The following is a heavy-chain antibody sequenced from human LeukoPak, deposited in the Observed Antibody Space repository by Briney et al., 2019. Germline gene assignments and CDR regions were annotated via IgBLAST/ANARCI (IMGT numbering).Heavy chain of an antibody. J-gene: IGHJ6*03. Sequence: ASVKVSCKASGYTFTDYYMHWLRQAPGQGLEWMGWINPSRGGTNYAQKFQARVTLTRDTSTSTVYMELSSLRYEDTAVYNCARDRAAASWYMDVWGKGTTVTVSS. V-gene: IGHV1-2*02. D-gene: IGHD6-13*01. CDR2: INPSRGGT. CDR1: GYTFTDYY. CDR3: ARDRAAASWYMDV.